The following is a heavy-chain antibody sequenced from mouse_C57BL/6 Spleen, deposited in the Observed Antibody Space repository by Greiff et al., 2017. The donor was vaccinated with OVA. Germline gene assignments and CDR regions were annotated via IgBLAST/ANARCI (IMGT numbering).Heavy chain of an antibody. Sequence: VMLVESGAELVKPGASVKISCKASGYAFSSYWMNWVKQRPGKGLEWIGQIYPGDGDTNYNGKFKGKATLTADKSSSTAYMQLSSLTSEDSAVYFCARSYDLWYFDVWGTGTTVTVSS. CDR2: IYPGDGDT. V-gene: IGHV1-80*01. CDR1: GYAFSSYW. CDR3: ARSYDLWYFDV. J-gene: IGHJ1*03. D-gene: IGHD2-3*01.